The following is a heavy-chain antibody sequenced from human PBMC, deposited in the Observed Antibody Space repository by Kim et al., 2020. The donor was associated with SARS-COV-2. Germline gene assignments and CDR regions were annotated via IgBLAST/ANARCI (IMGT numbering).Heavy chain of an antibody. V-gene: IGHV4-39*07. CDR2: IYYSGST. Sequence: SETLSLTCTVSGGSISSSSYYWGWIRQPPVKGLEWIGSIYYSGSTYYNPSLKSRVTISVDTSKNQFSLKLSSVTAADTAVYYCARGYCGNDCYWGYWGQGTLVTVSS. D-gene: IGHD2-21*02. CDR1: GGSISSSSYY. J-gene: IGHJ4*02. CDR3: ARGYCGNDCYWGY.